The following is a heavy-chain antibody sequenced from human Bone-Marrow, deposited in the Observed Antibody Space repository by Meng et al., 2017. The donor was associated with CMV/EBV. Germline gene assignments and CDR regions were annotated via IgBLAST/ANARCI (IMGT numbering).Heavy chain of an antibody. V-gene: IGHV4-34*01. D-gene: IGHD2-2*01. CDR1: GGSFSGHY. CDR3: ARGSFCSSANCYRAFYS. J-gene: IGHJ4*02. CDR2: INHSGST. Sequence: SEPLSLPCAVYGGSFSGHYWNWIRQPPGRDLEWIGEINHSGSTKYNPSLQSRVTLSVDTSKNQFSLKLNSVTAADTAVYYCARGSFCSSANCYRAFYSWGQGTLVTVSS.